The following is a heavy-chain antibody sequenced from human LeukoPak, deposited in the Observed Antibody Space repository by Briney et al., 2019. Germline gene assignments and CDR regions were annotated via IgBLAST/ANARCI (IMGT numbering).Heavy chain of an antibody. CDR2: IYHSGST. CDR1: GYSISSDYY. CDR3: TRGSIAYYYMDF. D-gene: IGHD3-10*01. Sequence: SETLSLTCTVSGYSISSDYYWGWIRQPPGKGLEWIGNIYHSGSTYYNPSLKSRVTVSDDKSKNQFSLKLSYVTAADTAVYYCTRGSIAYYYMDFWGQGTTVTISS. V-gene: IGHV4-38-2*02. J-gene: IGHJ6*03.